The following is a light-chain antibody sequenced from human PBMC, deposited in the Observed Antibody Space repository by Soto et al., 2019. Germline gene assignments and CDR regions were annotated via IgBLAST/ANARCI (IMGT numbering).Light chain of an antibody. Sequence: QPVLTQSSSASASLGSSVKLTCTLSSGHSSYIIAWHQQQPGKAPRYLMKLEGSGSYNKGSEVPDRFSGSSSGADRYLTISNLQFEDAADYYCETWDSNTRVFGGGTKLTVL. CDR2: LEGSGSY. V-gene: IGLV4-60*02. CDR3: ETWDSNTRV. CDR1: SGHSSYI. J-gene: IGLJ3*02.